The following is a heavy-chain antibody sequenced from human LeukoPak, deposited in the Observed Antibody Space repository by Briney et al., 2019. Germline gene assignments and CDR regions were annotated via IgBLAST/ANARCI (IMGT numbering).Heavy chain of an antibody. J-gene: IGHJ3*02. Sequence: ASVKLSCKASGYTFTGYYIHWVRQPPAQGLERMGWINPNSGGTNYAQKFQGRVTMTRDTSISTAYMELSRLRSDDTAEYYCAREGRGWAFDIWGQGTMVTVSS. V-gene: IGHV1-2*02. CDR3: AREGRGWAFDI. CDR1: GYTFTGYY. D-gene: IGHD2-15*01. CDR2: INPNSGGT.